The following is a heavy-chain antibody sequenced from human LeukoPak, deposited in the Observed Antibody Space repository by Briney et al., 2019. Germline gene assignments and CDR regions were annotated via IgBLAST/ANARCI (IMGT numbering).Heavy chain of an antibody. CDR3: ARDYGIAAASISYYYYGMDV. CDR1: GGSISSSSYY. J-gene: IGHJ6*02. V-gene: IGHV4-39*07. D-gene: IGHD6-13*01. Sequence: NPSETLSLTCTVSGGSISSSSYYWGWIRQPPGKGLEWIGSIYYSGSTYYNPSLKSRVTISVDTSKNQFSLKLSSVTAADTAVYYCARDYGIAAASISYYYYGMDVWGQGTTVTVSS. CDR2: IYYSGST.